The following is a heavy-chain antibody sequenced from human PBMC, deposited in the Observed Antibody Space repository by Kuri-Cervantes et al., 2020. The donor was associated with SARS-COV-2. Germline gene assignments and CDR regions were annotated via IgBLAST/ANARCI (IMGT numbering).Heavy chain of an antibody. Sequence: LSLTCAASGFTFSSYGMHWVRQAPGKGLEWVAVISYDGSNKYYADSVKGRFTISRDNSKNTLYLQMNSLRAEDTAVYYCAKGYVNCSGGSCYSIHYYYGMDVWGQGTTVTVSS. D-gene: IGHD2-15*01. J-gene: IGHJ6*02. CDR3: AKGYVNCSGGSCYSIHYYYGMDV. CDR1: GFTFSSYG. V-gene: IGHV3-30*18. CDR2: ISYDGSNK.